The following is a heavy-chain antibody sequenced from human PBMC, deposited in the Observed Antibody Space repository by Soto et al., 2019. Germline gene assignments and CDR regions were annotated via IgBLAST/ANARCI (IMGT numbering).Heavy chain of an antibody. Sequence: QVQLVDSGGGVVQPGRSLRLSCAASGFTFSSYGMQWVRQAPGKGLEWVALISFDGNNKYYGDSVKGRFTISRDNSKNTLNLQMNSLRGEDTAVYYCAKDQHYYDSSGFHATSYYPDYWGQGTLVTVSS. CDR2: ISFDGNNK. CDR3: AKDQHYYDSSGFHATSYYPDY. CDR1: GFTFSSYG. V-gene: IGHV3-30*18. J-gene: IGHJ4*01. D-gene: IGHD3-22*01.